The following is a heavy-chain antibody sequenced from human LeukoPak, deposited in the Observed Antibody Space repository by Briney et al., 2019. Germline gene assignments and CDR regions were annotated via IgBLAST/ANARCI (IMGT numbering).Heavy chain of an antibody. J-gene: IGHJ6*03. CDR2: IYYSGST. V-gene: IGHV4-30-4*08. Sequence: SQTLSLTCTVSGGSISSGDYYWSWIRQPLGKGLEWIGYIYYSGSTYYNPSLKSRVTISVDTSKNQFSLKLSSVTAADTAVYYCARSLGIDYYYMDVWGKGTTVTVSS. CDR3: ARSLGIDYYYMDV. CDR1: GGSISSGDYY. D-gene: IGHD7-27*01.